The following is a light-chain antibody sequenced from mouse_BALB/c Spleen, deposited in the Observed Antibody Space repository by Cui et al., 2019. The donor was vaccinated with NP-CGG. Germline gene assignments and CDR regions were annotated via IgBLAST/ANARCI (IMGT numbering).Light chain of an antibody. CDR3: ALWYSNHWG. Sequence: QAVVTQESALTTSPGETVTLTCRSSTGAVPTSNYANWVQEKPDHLFTGLIGGTNNRAPGVSARFSGSVIGDKAALTITGAQTEDEAIYFCALWYSNHWGFGGGTKLTVL. J-gene: IGLJ1*01. V-gene: IGLV1*01. CDR2: GTN. CDR1: TGAVPTSNY.